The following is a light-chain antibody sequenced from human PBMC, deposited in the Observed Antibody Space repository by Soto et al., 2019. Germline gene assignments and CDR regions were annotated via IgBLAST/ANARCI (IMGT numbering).Light chain of an antibody. Sequence: DVVLTQSPLSLPVTLGQPASLSCSSSQSLVYSDGNTYFDGCQQRPSQSPRRLMYKVSNRDSGVPDRVSGSGSGTDFTLKISRVEADDVGVYDCMQVTHWPPTFGQGTKV. V-gene: IGKV2-30*01. CDR3: MQVTHWPPT. CDR1: QSLVYSDGNTY. CDR2: KVS. J-gene: IGKJ1*01.